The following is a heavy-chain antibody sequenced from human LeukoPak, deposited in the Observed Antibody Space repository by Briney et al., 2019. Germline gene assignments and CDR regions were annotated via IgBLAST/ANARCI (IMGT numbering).Heavy chain of an antibody. CDR2: LYHSGST. J-gene: IGHJ4*02. D-gene: IGHD6-6*01. Sequence: PSETLSLTCSVSGYSISSGYYWGWIRQAPGKGLEWIGNLYHSGSTYYNPSLKSRVSISVDTSKNQLSLNLSSVTAADTAVYYCATEIQNIAGRVYWGQGTLVTVSS. CDR3: ATEIQNIAGRVY. V-gene: IGHV4-38-2*02. CDR1: GYSISSGYY.